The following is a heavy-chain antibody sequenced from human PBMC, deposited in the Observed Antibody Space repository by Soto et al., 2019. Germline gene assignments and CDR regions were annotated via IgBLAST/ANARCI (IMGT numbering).Heavy chain of an antibody. Sequence: QVQLVESGGGLVKPGGSLRLSCAASGFTFSDYYMSWIRQAPGKGLEWFSYISSSSSNTNYADSVKGRFTISRDNDKNSLYLQMNSLRAEDTAVYYCARIETTVTAGWYFDHWGRGTLVTVSS. CDR3: ARIETTVTAGWYFDH. CDR2: ISSSSSNT. D-gene: IGHD4-17*01. CDR1: GFTFSDYY. V-gene: IGHV3-11*06. J-gene: IGHJ2*01.